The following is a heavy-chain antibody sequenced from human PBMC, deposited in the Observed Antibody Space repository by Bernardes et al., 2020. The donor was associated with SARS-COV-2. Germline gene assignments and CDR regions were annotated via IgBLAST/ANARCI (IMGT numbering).Heavy chain of an antibody. D-gene: IGHD6-19*01. CDR3: ARSEVRSWWLVTELPYFDY. CDR2: ISAYNGNT. CDR1: GYTFTSYG. J-gene: IGHJ4*02. V-gene: IGHV1-18*01. Sequence: ASVKVSCKASGYTFTSYGISWVRQAPGQGLEWMGWISAYNGNTNYAQKLQGRVTMTTDTSTSTAYMELRSLRSNDTAVYYCARSEVRSWWLVTELPYFDYWGQGTLVTVSS.